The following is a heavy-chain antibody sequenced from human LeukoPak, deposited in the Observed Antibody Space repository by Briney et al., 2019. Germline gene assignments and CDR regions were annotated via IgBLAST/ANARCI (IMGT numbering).Heavy chain of an antibody. CDR2: MNWNGVNT. CDR1: GFTFDDYA. Sequence: GGSLRLSCAASGFTFDDYAMHWVRQGPGKGLEWVSGMNWNGVNTDYADSVKGRYTISRENAQNSLYLQMSSLRPEDTALYYCVKADCSSTSCLTDSWGQGTPVIVSS. V-gene: IGHV3-9*01. D-gene: IGHD2-2*01. J-gene: IGHJ4*02. CDR3: VKADCSSTSCLTDS.